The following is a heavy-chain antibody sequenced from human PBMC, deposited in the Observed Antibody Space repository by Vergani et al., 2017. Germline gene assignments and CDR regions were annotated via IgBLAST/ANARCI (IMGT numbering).Heavy chain of an antibody. J-gene: IGHJ6*03. CDR1: GGSFTSYH. D-gene: IGHD4-11*01. Sequence: QVQLQQWGGGLLKPSETLSLTCVVNGGSFTSYHWTWIRQSPGEGLEWVGDIDHTGRPDYNPSLKSRLTMSVDKSRNQFSLTLNSVTATDTAIYFCAIVNTETNGHLYYYYYMDVWGQGTAGTVS. CDR3: AIVNTETNGHLYYYYYMDV. CDR2: IDHTGRP. V-gene: IGHV4-34*01.